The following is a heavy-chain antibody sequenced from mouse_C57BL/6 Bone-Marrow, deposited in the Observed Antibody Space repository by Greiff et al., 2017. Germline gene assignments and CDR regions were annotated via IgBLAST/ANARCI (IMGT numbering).Heavy chain of an antibody. CDR1: GYTFTSYW. CDR2: IDPSDSYT. J-gene: IGHJ2*01. D-gene: IGHD4-1*01. V-gene: IGHV1-69*01. CDR3: ARESNWDYCDY. Sequence: VQLQQPGAELVMPGASVKLSCKASGYTFTSYWMHWVKPRPGQGLEWIGEIDPSDSYTNYNQKFKGKSTLTVDKSSSTAYMQLSSLTSEDSAVYYCARESNWDYCDYWGQGTTLTVSS.